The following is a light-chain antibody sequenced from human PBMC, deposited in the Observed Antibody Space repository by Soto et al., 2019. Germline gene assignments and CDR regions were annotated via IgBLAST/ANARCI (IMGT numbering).Light chain of an antibody. V-gene: IGLV1-40*01. CDR3: QSYDSGLSGSV. Sequence: HSVLTQPPSVSGAPGQRVTISFTGTSSNIGAGYDVNWYQHLPGAAPKLLIYTNGNRPSGVPDRFSGSKSGTSASLAITGLQAEDEADYYCQSYDSGLSGSVFGGGTKLTVL. J-gene: IGLJ3*02. CDR1: SSNIGAGYD. CDR2: TNG.